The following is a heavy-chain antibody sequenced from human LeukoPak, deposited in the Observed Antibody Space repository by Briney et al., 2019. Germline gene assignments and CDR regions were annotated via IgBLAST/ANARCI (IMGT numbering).Heavy chain of an antibody. CDR1: GGSIRSSY. J-gene: IGHJ4*02. V-gene: IGHV4-4*07. D-gene: IGHD6-19*01. CDR3: ARDSRDTSGWYVDY. CDR2: IDISGST. Sequence: SETLSLTCTVSGGSIRSSYWSWIRQPARKGLEWIGHIDISGSTNYKSSLKSRVTMSVDTSKNQFSLKVSSVTAADTAVYYCARDSRDTSGWYVDYWGQGTLVTVSS.